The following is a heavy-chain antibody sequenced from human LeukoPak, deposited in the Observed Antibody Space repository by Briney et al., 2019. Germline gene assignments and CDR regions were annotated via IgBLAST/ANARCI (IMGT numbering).Heavy chain of an antibody. CDR1: GGSISGYC. V-gene: IGHV4-59*08. CDR2: IYYSGST. Sequence: SETLSLTCTVSGGSISGYCWSWIRQPPGKGLEWIGYIYYSGSTNYNPSLKSRVTISVDTSKNQFSLKLSSVTAADTAVYYCARLPSNWAHFDYWGQGTLVTVSS. D-gene: IGHD7-27*01. CDR3: ARLPSNWAHFDY. J-gene: IGHJ4*02.